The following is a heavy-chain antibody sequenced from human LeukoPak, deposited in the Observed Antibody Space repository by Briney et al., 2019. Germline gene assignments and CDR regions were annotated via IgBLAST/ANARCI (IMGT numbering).Heavy chain of an antibody. J-gene: IGHJ4*02. V-gene: IGHV4-59*01. CDR2: IYYSGST. D-gene: IGHD3-22*01. CDR3: ARANYYDSSGLDY. Sequence: SETLSLTCTVSGGSISSYYWSWIRQPPGKGLEWIGYIYYSGSTNYNPSLKSRVTISVDTSKNQFSLKLSSVTAADTAVYYCARANYYDSSGLDYWGQGTLVTVSS. CDR1: GGSISSYY.